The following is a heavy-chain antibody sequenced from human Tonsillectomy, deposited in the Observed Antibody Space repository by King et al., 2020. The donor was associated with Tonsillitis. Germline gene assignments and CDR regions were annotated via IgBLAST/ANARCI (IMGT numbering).Heavy chain of an antibody. V-gene: IGHV3-23*04. Sequence: VQLVESGGGLVQPGGSLRLSCAASGCTFSSYSMSWVRQVPGKGMEWVSAMSGSGGSTYYAYSWKGRFTISRDNSKNTLYLQMNSLRAEDTAEYYCAKMSRSITGYSSHFDYWGQGTLVTVSS. D-gene: IGHD6-19*01. CDR3: AKMSRSITGYSSHFDY. J-gene: IGHJ4*02. CDR2: MSGSGGST. CDR1: GCTFSSYS.